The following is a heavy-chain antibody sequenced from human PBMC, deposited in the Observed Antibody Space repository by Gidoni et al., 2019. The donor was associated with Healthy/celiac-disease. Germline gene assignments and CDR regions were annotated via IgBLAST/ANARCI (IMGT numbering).Heavy chain of an antibody. V-gene: IGHV3-33*01. CDR2: IWYDGSNK. J-gene: IGHJ4*02. CDR3: ARDPPYDSSGYSLGPFDY. D-gene: IGHD3-22*01. CDR1: GLTFSACG. Sequence: QVQLVESGGGVVQPGRFLRLSCAASGLTFSACGMHCVRQAPGKGLGWLAVIWYDGSNKYYADSVKGRFTISRDNSKNTLYLQMNSLRAEDTAVYYCARDPPYDSSGYSLGPFDYWGQGTLVTVSS.